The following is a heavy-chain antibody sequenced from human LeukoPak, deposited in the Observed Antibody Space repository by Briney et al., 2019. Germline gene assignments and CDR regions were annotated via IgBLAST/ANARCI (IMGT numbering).Heavy chain of an antibody. D-gene: IGHD1-14*01. Sequence: PGRSLGLSCAASGFTFSSYGMHWVRQAPGKGLEWVAVIWYDGSNKYYADSVKGRFTISRDNSKNTLYLQMNSLRAEDTAVYYCAREAEYYYYYYMDVWGKGTTVTVSS. CDR3: AREAEYYYYYYMDV. CDR1: GFTFSSYG. V-gene: IGHV3-33*01. CDR2: IWYDGSNK. J-gene: IGHJ6*03.